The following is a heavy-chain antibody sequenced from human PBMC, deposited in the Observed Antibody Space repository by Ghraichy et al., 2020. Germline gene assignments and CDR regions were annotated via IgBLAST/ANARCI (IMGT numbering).Heavy chain of an antibody. CDR3: ARSTSLQPFDF. Sequence: SETLSLTCTVSGGSMFGYYWSWIRQPAGKGLEWIGRVSTTGNPNYCPSLKSRVAMSLDTSKSHFSLRLSSVTAADTAVYYCARSTSLQPFDFWGQGTLVAVSP. D-gene: IGHD5-18*01. CDR1: GGSMFGYY. V-gene: IGHV4-4*07. CDR2: VSTTGNP. J-gene: IGHJ4*02.